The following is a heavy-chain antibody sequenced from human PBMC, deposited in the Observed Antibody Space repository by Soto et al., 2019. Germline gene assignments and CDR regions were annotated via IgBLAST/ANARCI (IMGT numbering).Heavy chain of an antibody. Sequence: VGSLRLSCAASGFTFSSYAMSWVRQAPGKGLEWVSAISGSGGSTYYADSVKGRFTISRDNSKSTLYLQMNSLRAEDTAVYYCAKDRDSGWSPMAFDYWGQGTLVTVSS. J-gene: IGHJ4*02. CDR2: ISGSGGST. D-gene: IGHD6-19*01. V-gene: IGHV3-23*01. CDR3: AKDRDSGWSPMAFDY. CDR1: GFTFSSYA.